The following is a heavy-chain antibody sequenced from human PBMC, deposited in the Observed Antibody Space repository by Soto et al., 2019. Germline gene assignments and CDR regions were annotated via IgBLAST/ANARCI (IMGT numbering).Heavy chain of an antibody. D-gene: IGHD6-6*01. J-gene: IGHJ4*02. V-gene: IGHV1-18*01. CDR1: GYTFNSYG. CDR3: ASRSGQLPYYFDY. Sequence: ASVKVSCKASGYTFNSYGITWVRQAPGQGLELMGWISNHNGNTNYAQKFQGRVTLTRDTSTSTAYMDLRSLRSDDTAVYYCASRSGQLPYYFDYWGQGTLVTVSS. CDR2: ISNHNGNT.